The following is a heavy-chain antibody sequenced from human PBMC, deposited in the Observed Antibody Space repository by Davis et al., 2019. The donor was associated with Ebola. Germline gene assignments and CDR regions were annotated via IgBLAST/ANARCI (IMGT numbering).Heavy chain of an antibody. J-gene: IGHJ4*02. Sequence: PGGSLRLSCAASGFTFSSYGMHWVRQAPGKGLEWVAVISYDGSNKYYADSVKGRFTISRDNSKNTLYLQMNSLRADDTAIYYCARGSGGGSYTFDYWAREPWSPSPQ. CDR1: GFTFSSYG. V-gene: IGHV3-30*12. CDR3: ARGSGGGSYTFDY. CDR2: ISYDGSNK. D-gene: IGHD1-26*01.